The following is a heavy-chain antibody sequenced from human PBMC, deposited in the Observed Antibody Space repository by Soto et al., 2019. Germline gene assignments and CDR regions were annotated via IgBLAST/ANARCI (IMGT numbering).Heavy chain of an antibody. V-gene: IGHV1-69*01. CDR3: AREESSTSCLDY. CDR1: GGTFSSYA. D-gene: IGHD2-2*01. J-gene: IGHJ4*02. Sequence: HVQLVQSGAEVKKPGSSVKVSCKASGGTFSSYAISWVRQAPGQGLEWMGGIIPIFGTANYAQKLQGRVTITADESTSRAYMELSSLRSEDTAVYYCAREESSTSCLDYWGQGSLVTVAS. CDR2: IIPIFGTA.